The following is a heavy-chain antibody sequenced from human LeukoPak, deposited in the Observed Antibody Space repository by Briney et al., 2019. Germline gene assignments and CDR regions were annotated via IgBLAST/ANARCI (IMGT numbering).Heavy chain of an antibody. J-gene: IGHJ4*02. V-gene: IGHV3-7*01. Sequence: QAGGSLRLSCAVSGFTFSSYWMSWVRQAPGKGLEWVANIKQDGSEKYYVDSVKGRFTISRDNAKNSLYLQMNSLRAEDTAVYYCARGGAATGRFEYWGQGTLVTVSS. CDR1: GFTFSSYW. D-gene: IGHD1-26*01. CDR3: ARGGAATGRFEY. CDR2: IKQDGSEK.